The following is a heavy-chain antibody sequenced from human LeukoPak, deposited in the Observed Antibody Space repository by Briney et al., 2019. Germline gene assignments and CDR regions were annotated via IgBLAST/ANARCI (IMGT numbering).Heavy chain of an antibody. V-gene: IGHV4-34*01. D-gene: IGHD3-22*01. CDR3: ARGRGDYYDSSGYYRILYYFDY. CDR1: GGSFSGYY. Sequence: SETLSLTCAVYGGSFSGYYWSWIRQPPGKGLEWIGEINHSGSTNYNPSLKSRVTISVDTSKNQFSLKLSSVTAADTAVYYCARGRGDYYDSSGYYRILYYFDYWGQRTLVTVSS. CDR2: INHSGST. J-gene: IGHJ4*02.